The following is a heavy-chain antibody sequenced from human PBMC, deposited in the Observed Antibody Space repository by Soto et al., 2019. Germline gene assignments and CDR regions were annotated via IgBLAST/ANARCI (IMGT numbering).Heavy chain of an antibody. J-gene: IGHJ4*01. Sequence: SETLSLTCAVYGGSFNAYYWSWIPQPPGKGLEWIGEINHSGSTNYNPSLKSRVTMSVDTSKNQFSLKRFSVTVADMAVYFCASLVTYDIGAPRCLLDDCGHGSLVTVSA. CDR1: GGSFNAYY. CDR3: ASLVTYDIGAPRCLLDD. CDR2: INHSGST. V-gene: IGHV4-34*01. D-gene: IGHD3-9*01.